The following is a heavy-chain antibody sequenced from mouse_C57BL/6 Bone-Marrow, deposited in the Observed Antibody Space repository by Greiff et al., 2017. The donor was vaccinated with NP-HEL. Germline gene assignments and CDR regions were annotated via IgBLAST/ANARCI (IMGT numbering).Heavy chain of an antibody. V-gene: IGHV1-80*01. CDR3: VDYGLWFAY. CDR1: GYAFSSYW. J-gene: IGHJ3*01. CDR2: IYPGDGDP. D-gene: IGHD2-4*01. Sequence: QVQLKQSGAELVKPGASVKISCKASGYAFSSYWMNWVKQRPGQGLEWIGQIYPGDGDPNYNGKLKGKATLTADKSSSTAYMQLSSLTSEDSAVYFCVDYGLWFAYWGQGNLVTVSA.